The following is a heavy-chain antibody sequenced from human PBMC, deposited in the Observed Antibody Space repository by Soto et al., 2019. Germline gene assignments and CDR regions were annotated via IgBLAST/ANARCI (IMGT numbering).Heavy chain of an antibody. J-gene: IGHJ5*01. D-gene: IGHD3-22*01. CDR2: IFYNGTT. CDR1: GVSVSGSSC. V-gene: IGHV4-61*01. CDR3: ARTTMKLVVSHFDS. Sequence: PSETLSLTCTVSGVSVSGSSCWTWIRQAPGKGLEWIGCIFYNGTTNYNPSLRSPVTISVDTSKNQFSLRLSSVTAADTAVYYCARTTMKLVVSHFDSWGQGTLVTVSS.